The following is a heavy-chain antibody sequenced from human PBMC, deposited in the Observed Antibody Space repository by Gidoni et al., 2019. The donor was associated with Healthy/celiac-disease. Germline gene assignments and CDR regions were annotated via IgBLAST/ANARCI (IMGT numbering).Heavy chain of an antibody. J-gene: IGHJ4*02. Sequence: EVQLVESGGGLVQPGLSLRLSCKAYGFTFVDYAMSWVRQAPGKGLEWVGFIRSKAYGGTTEYAASVKGRFTIARDDSKSIAYLQMNSLKTEDTAVYYCTRGYEGIAAAGLDYWGQGTLVTVSS. V-gene: IGHV3-49*04. CDR3: TRGYEGIAAAGLDY. D-gene: IGHD6-13*01. CDR2: IRSKAYGGTT. CDR1: GFTFVDYA.